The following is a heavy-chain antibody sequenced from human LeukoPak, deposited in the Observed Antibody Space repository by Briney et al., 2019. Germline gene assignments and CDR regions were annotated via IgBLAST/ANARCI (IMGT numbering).Heavy chain of an antibody. J-gene: IGHJ4*02. D-gene: IGHD3-22*01. CDR1: GFTFSNYN. CDR3: ARDPVFSDSSVYYFAY. CDR2: ISGSGSGI. V-gene: IGHV3-48*01. Sequence: GGSLRLSCAASGFTFSNYNMNWVRQAPGKGLECLAYISGSGSGIYYADSVKGRFTLSRDNAKNSLYLQMNSLRAEDTAVYYCARDPVFSDSSVYYFAYWGQGTLVTVSS.